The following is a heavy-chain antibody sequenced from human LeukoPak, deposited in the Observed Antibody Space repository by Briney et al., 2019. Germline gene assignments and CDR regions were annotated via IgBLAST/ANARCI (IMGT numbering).Heavy chain of an antibody. V-gene: IGHV3-7*01. CDR3: ARDSDHVRDY. Sequence: GGSLRLSCPASGFTFSSYEMNWLRQAPGKGLEWVANIKQDGGEKYYVDSLKGRFTISRDNAKNSLYLQMNSLRAEDTAVYYCARDSDHVRDYWGQGTLVTVSS. D-gene: IGHD3-10*01. J-gene: IGHJ4*02. CDR1: GFTFSSYE. CDR2: IKQDGGEK.